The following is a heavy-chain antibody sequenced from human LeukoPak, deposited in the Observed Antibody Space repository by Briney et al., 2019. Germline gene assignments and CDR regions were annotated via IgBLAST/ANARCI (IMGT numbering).Heavy chain of an antibody. CDR1: GFTVSSNY. V-gene: IGHV3-53*01. J-gene: IGHJ4*02. CDR2: IYSGSST. D-gene: IGHD6-19*01. Sequence: GGSLRLSCVASGFTVSSNYMSWVRQAPGKGLEWVSVIYSGSSTYYAESVKGRFTISRNTSKNTLYLQMNSLRADDTAVYYCARDRSSGWYMYDYWGQGTLVTVSS. CDR3: ARDRSSGWYMYDY.